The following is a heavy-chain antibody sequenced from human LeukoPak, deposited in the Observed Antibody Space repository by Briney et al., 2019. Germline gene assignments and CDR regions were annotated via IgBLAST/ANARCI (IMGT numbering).Heavy chain of an antibody. Sequence: GGSLRLSCAASGFTFSSDAMSWVRQAPGKGLEWVSAISGSGGSTYADSVKGRFTISRDNSKNTLYLQMNSLRAEDTAVYYCAKGRRGCSSTSCYYGSDIWGQGTMVTVSS. CDR2: ISGSGGST. D-gene: IGHD2-2*01. CDR3: AKGRRGCSSTSCYYGSDI. J-gene: IGHJ3*02. V-gene: IGHV3-23*01. CDR1: GFTFSSDA.